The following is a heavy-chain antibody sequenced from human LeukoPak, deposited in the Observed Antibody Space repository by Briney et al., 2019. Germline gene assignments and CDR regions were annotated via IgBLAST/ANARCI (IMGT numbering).Heavy chain of an antibody. CDR1: GYTFTGYY. D-gene: IGHD6-6*01. Sequence: ASVRVSCKASGYTFTGYYMHWVRQAPGRGLEWMGWINPNSGGTNYAQKFQGRVTMTRDTSISTAYMELSRLRSDDTAVYYCARVVSSGWFDPWGQGTLVTVSS. CDR3: ARVVSSGWFDP. CDR2: INPNSGGT. J-gene: IGHJ5*02. V-gene: IGHV1-2*02.